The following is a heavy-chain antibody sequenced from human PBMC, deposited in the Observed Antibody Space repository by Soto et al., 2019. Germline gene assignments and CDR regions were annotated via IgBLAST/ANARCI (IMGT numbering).Heavy chain of an antibody. CDR2: IYRSGNT. D-gene: IGHD3-22*01. J-gene: IGHJ5*02. CDR1: GYSISSGYY. Sequence: SETLSLTCAVSGYSISSGYYWGWIRQPPGKGLEWIGSIYRSGNTYYNPSLKSRVTISVDTSKNQFSLKLSSVTAADTAVYSCARAYYYEVAGWFDPWGPGTLVTVSS. CDR3: ARAYYYEVAGWFDP. V-gene: IGHV4-38-2*01.